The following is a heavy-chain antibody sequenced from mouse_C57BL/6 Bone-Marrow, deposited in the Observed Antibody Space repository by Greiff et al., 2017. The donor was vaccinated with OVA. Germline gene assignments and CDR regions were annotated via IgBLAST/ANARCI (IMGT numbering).Heavy chain of an antibody. D-gene: IGHD1-1*01. CDR2: IYPRSGNT. Sequence: SGAELARPGASVKLSCKASGYTFTSYGLSWVKQRTGQGLEWIGEIYPRSGNTYYNEKFKGKATLTADKSSSTAYMELRSLTSEDSAVYFCARSPRFYYYGSSSFAYWGQGTLVTVSA. V-gene: IGHV1-81*01. CDR3: ARSPRFYYYGSSSFAY. CDR1: GYTFTSYG. J-gene: IGHJ3*01.